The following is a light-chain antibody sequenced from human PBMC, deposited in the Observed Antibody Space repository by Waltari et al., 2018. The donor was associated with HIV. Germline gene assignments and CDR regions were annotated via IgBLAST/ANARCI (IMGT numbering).Light chain of an antibody. J-gene: IGLJ2*01. CDR1: SSDVGVSNY. V-gene: IGLV2-8*01. CDR3: SSYAGSNNLL. Sequence: QSALTQPPSASGSPGQSVTISCTGNSSDVGVSNYVSWYQQHPGKAPKLMIYEVTKRPSGVPDRFSGSKSGNTASLTVSGLQAEDEADYYCSSYAGSNNLLFGGGTKLTVL. CDR2: EVT.